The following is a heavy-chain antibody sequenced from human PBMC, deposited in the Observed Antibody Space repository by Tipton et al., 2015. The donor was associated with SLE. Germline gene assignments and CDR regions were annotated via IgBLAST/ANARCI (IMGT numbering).Heavy chain of an antibody. CDR1: AYTLNTYG. D-gene: IGHD4-23*01. V-gene: IGHV1-18*01. J-gene: IGHJ6*02. Sequence: QLVQSGPEVKKPGASVTVSCKASAYTLNTYGVNWVRQAPGQGLEWMGYIRSYSGNTNSAQNIQGRVTMTTDTPTSTVYMELRSLTSDDTAVYYCAAGGNPSWHYYYAMDVWGQGTTVSVSS. CDR3: AAGGNPSWHYYYAMDV. CDR2: IRSYSGNT.